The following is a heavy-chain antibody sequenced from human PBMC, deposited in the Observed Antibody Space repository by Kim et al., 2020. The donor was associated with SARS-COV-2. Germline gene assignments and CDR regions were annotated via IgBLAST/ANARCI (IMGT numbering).Heavy chain of an antibody. CDR2: VCSNSSYI. J-gene: IGHJ6*01. V-gene: IGHV3-21*01. CDR1: GFTFSSYS. Sequence: GGSLRLSCAASGFTFSSYSMNWVRQAPGKGLEWVSAVCSNSSYIYYADSVKGRFTISRDNAKNTLYLQMNSLRAEDTALYYCARDGLSAEGVFDWYYYY. CDR3: ARDGLSAEGVFDWYYYY. D-gene: IGHD3-9*01.